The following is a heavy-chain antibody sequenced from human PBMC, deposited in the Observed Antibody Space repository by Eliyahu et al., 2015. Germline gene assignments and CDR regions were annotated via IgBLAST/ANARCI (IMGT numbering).Heavy chain of an antibody. CDR3: AKDSFLEWGLGFDY. Sequence: EVQLVESGGGLVQPGRSLRLSCAASXFTFDDYAMHWVRQAPGKGLEWVSGISWNSGSIGYADSVKGRFTISRDNAKNSLYLQMNSLRAEDTALYYCAKDSFLEWGLGFDYWGQGTLVTVSS. CDR2: ISWNSGSI. CDR1: XFTFDDYA. J-gene: IGHJ4*02. V-gene: IGHV3-9*01. D-gene: IGHD3-3*01.